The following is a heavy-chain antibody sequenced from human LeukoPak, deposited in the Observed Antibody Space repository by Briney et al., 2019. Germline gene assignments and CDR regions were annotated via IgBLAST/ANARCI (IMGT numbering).Heavy chain of an antibody. D-gene: IGHD4-23*01. J-gene: IGHJ3*02. CDR1: GFTFSSYW. V-gene: IGHV3-23*01. CDR3: AKPTTVVRLLDAFDI. CDR2: ISGSGGST. Sequence: PGGSLRLSCAASGFTFSSYWMSWVRQAPGKGLEWVSAISGSGGSTYYADSVKGRFTISRDNSKNTLYLQMNSLRAEDTAVYYCAKPTTVVRLLDAFDIWGQGTMVTVSS.